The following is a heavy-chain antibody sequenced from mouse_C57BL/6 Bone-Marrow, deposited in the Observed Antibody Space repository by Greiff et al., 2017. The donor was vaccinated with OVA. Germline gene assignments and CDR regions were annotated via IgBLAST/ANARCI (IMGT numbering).Heavy chain of an antibody. CDR2: INPYNGDT. CDR3: ARPSYYYGPFAY. V-gene: IGHV1-20*01. J-gene: IGHJ3*01. CDR1: GYSFTGYF. Sequence: VQLQQSGPELVKPGDSVKISCKASGYSFTGYFMNWVMQSHGKSLEWIGRINPYNGDTFYNQKFKGKATLTVDKSSSTAHMELRSLTSEDSAVYYCARPSYYYGPFAYWGQGTLVTVSA. D-gene: IGHD1-1*01.